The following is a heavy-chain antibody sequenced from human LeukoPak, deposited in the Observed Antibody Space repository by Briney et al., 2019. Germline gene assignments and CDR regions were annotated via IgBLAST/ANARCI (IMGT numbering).Heavy chain of an antibody. V-gene: IGHV3-23*01. CDR1: GFTFTSYA. CDR2: ISGSGGST. CDR3: ANRIQRVDDY. D-gene: IGHD5-18*01. J-gene: IGHJ4*02. Sequence: PGGSLRLSCAASGFTFTSYAMSWVRQTPGKGLEWVSAISGSGGSTYYADSVKGRFTISRDNSKNTLYLQMNSLRAEDTAVYYCANRIQRVDDYWGQGTLVTVSS.